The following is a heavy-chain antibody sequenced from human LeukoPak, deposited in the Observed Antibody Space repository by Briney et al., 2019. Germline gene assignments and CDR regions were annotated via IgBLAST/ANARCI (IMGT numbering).Heavy chain of an antibody. CDR3: ARVRSSGWYRQRGNYCYYGMDV. D-gene: IGHD6-19*01. Sequence: KRSQTLSLTCAISGDSVSSNSAAWNWIRQSPSRGLEWLGRTYYRSKWYNDYAVSVKSRITINPDTSKNQFSLQLNSVTPEDTAVYYCARVRSSGWYRQRGNYCYYGMDVRGQGTTVTVSS. CDR1: GDSVSSNSAA. CDR2: TYYRSKWYN. J-gene: IGHJ6*02. V-gene: IGHV6-1*01.